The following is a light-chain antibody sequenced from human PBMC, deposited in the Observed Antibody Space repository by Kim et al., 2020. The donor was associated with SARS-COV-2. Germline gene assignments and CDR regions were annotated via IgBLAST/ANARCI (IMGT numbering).Light chain of an antibody. CDR2: AAS. Sequence: ASVRDRVTITCRASQSISSYLNWYQQKPGKAPKLLIYAASSLQSGVPSRFSGSGSGTDFTLTISSLQPEDFATYYCQQSYSTPWTFGQGTKVDIK. V-gene: IGKV1-39*01. J-gene: IGKJ1*01. CDR3: QQSYSTPWT. CDR1: QSISSY.